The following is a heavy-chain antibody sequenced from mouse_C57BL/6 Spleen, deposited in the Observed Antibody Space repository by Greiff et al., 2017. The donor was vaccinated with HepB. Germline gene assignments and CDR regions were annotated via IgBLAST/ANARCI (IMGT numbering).Heavy chain of an antibody. V-gene: IGHV1-69*01. CDR3: ARMDSKGGFAY. D-gene: IGHD2-5*01. J-gene: IGHJ3*01. CDR1: GYTFTSYW. Sequence: VQLQQPGAELVMPGASVKLSCKASGYTFTSYWMHWVKQRPGQGLEWIGEIDPSDSYTNYNQKFKGKSTLTVDKSSSTAYMQLSSLTSEDSAVYYCARMDSKGGFAYWGQGTLVTVSA. CDR2: IDPSDSYT.